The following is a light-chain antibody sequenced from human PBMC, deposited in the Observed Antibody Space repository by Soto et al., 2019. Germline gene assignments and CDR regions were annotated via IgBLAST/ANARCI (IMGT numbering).Light chain of an antibody. CDR1: QSVGNW. J-gene: IGKJ4*01. Sequence: DIQLTQSPSTLSASVGDRVTITCRASQSVASQSVGNWLAWYQQKPGKAPKVLIYKASSLKSGVPSRFSGSGSGTEFTLTISSLQPDDFATYYCQQYNAYPLTFGGGTRVEIK. CDR2: KAS. V-gene: IGKV1-5*03. CDR3: QQYNAYPLT.